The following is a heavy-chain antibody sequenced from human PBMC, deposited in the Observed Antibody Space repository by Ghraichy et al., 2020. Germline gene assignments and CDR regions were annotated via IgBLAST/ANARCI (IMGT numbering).Heavy chain of an antibody. CDR1: GGSISSSSYY. V-gene: IGHV4-39*01. CDR2: IYYSGST. J-gene: IGHJ6*02. D-gene: IGHD5-18*01. Sequence: SETLSLTCNVSGGSISSSSYYWGWIRQPPGKGLEWIGSIYYSGSTYYNPSLKSRVTISVDRSKNQFSLKLSSVTAADTAVYYCARQDTLYYSYGLDVWGQGTTVTVSS. CDR3: ARQDTLYYSYGLDV.